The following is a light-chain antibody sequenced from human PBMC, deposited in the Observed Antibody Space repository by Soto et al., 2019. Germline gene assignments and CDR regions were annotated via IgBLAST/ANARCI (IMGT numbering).Light chain of an antibody. CDR2: GNT. V-gene: IGLV1-40*01. J-gene: IGLJ3*02. CDR1: SSNIGAGYD. Sequence: QPVLTQPPSVSGAPGQRVTISCTGSSSNIGAGYDVHWYQQLPGTAPKLLIYGNTNRPSGVPDRFSGSKSGASASLAIIGLQAEDEADYYCQSYDSSLSGVVFGGGTKVTVL. CDR3: QSYDSSLSGVV.